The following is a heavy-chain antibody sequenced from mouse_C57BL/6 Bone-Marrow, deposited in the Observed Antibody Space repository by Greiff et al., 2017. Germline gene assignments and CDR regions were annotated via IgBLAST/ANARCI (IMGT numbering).Heavy chain of an antibody. J-gene: IGHJ1*03. CDR1: GFTFSDYG. D-gene: IGHD1-1*01. V-gene: IGHV5-17*01. CDR2: ISSGSSTI. CDR3: ARNYYGSRTYWYFDV. Sequence: EVQLVESGGGLVKPGGSLTLSCAASGFTFSDYGMHWVRQAPEKGLEWVAYISSGSSTIYYADTVKGRFTISRDNAKNTLFLQMTSLRSEDTAMYYCARNYYGSRTYWYFDVWGTGTTVTVSS.